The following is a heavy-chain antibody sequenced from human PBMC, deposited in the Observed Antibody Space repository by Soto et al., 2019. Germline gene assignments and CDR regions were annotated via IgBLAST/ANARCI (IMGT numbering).Heavy chain of an antibody. CDR3: AGEAHPIEAVGRWWLDP. J-gene: IGHJ5*02. Sequence: QVHLVQSGAEVGRPGASLKVSCKASGYIFTNYYIHWVRQAPGQGLEWMGIINPRGGSAKYAQKFQGRVILTRDTSTSTVYMEQSSLTSDDTAVYYCAGEAHPIEAVGRWWLDPWGQGTLVAVSS. CDR1: GYIFTNYY. D-gene: IGHD6-13*01. V-gene: IGHV1-46*01. CDR2: INPRGGSA.